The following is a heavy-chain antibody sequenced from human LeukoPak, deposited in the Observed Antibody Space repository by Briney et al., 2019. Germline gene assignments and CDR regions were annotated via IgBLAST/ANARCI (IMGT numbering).Heavy chain of an antibody. Sequence: GGSLRLSCAASGFTFSSYGMHWVRQAPGKGLEWVAVISYDGSNKYYADSVKGRFTISRDNSKNTLYLQMNSLRAEDTAVYYCARASSKQLAGYLPDGFDIWGQGTMVTVSS. D-gene: IGHD3-9*01. CDR3: ARASSKQLAGYLPDGFDI. CDR1: GFTFSSYG. J-gene: IGHJ3*02. V-gene: IGHV3-30*03. CDR2: ISYDGSNK.